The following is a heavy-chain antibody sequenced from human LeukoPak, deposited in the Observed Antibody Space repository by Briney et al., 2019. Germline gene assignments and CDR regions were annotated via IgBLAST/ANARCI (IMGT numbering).Heavy chain of an antibody. CDR3: TTDPITMIVATHDY. Sequence: GGSLRLSCAASGFTFSNAWMSWVRQAPGKGLEWVGRIKSKTDGGTTDYAAPVKGRFTISRDDSKNTLYLQMNSLKTEDTAVYYCTTDPITMIVATHDYWGQGTLVTVSS. V-gene: IGHV3-15*01. D-gene: IGHD3-22*01. CDR1: GFTFSNAW. J-gene: IGHJ4*02. CDR2: IKSKTDGGTT.